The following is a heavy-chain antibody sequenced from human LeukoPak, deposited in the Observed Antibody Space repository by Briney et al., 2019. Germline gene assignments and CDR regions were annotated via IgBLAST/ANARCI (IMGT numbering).Heavy chain of an antibody. J-gene: IGHJ4*02. V-gene: IGHV3-7*03. Sequence: GGSLRLSCVASGFTLSNYWMSWVRQAPGKGLEWVANIKPDGSERYYVDSVKGRFTISRDNAKHSLFLQMNSLRAEDTAVYYCARGSYLDYWGQGTLVTVSS. CDR2: IKPDGSER. CDR1: GFTLSNYW. CDR3: ARGSYLDY.